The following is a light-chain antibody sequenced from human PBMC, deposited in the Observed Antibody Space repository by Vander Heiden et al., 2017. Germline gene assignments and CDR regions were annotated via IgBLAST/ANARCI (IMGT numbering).Light chain of an antibody. CDR3: CSYAGSYVYV. V-gene: IGLV2-11*01. CDR2: DVA. J-gene: IGLJ1*01. Sequence: QSALTQPRSVSGSPGQSVTISCTGTSSDVGGYNYVSWYQQHPGKAPKLMIYDVAQLPSGVPDRFSGSKSGNTASLTISGLQAEDEADYYCCSYAGSYVYVFGTGTTVTVL. CDR1: SSDVGGYNY.